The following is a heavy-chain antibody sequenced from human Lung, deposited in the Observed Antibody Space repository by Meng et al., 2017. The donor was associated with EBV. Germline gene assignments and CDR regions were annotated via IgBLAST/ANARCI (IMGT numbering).Heavy chain of an antibody. Sequence: EVQLVESGGGLVKPGGSLRLSCAASGFTFSSYSMNWVRQAPGKGLEWVSSISSSSSYIYYADSVKGRFTISRDNAKNSLYLQMNSLRAEDTAVYYCAREIVATIGWFDTWGQGTLVTVAS. J-gene: IGHJ5*02. D-gene: IGHD5-12*01. CDR2: ISSSSSYI. V-gene: IGHV3-21*01. CDR3: AREIVATIGWFDT. CDR1: GFTFSSYS.